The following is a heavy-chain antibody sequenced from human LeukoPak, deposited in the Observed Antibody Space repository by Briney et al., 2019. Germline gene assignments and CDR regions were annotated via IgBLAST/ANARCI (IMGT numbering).Heavy chain of an antibody. J-gene: IGHJ5*02. CDR3: ARAEGPLGDYGDYEGWFDP. CDR1: GYTFTSYG. Sequence: SVKVSCKASGYTFTSYGISWVRQAPGQGLEWMGGIIPIFGTANYAQKFQGRVTITADESTSTAYMELSSLRSEDTAVYYCARAEGPLGDYGDYEGWFDPWGQGTLVTVSS. CDR2: IIPIFGTA. V-gene: IGHV1-69*13. D-gene: IGHD4-17*01.